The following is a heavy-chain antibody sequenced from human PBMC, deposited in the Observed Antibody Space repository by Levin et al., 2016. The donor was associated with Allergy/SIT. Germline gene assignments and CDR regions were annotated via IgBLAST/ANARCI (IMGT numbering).Heavy chain of an antibody. CDR3: AIGYCSTTSCYAVDAFDV. CDR1: RGSISTTSYY. V-gene: IGHV4-39*01. Sequence: SETLSLTCTVSRGSISTTSYYWGWIRQPPGKGLEWIGTIYYSGSTYYNPSLKSRVTMSIDTSKDQFSLNLSSVTAADTAVYYCAIGYCSTTSCYAVDAFDVWGQGTMVTVSS. D-gene: IGHD2-2*01. J-gene: IGHJ3*01. CDR2: IYYSGST.